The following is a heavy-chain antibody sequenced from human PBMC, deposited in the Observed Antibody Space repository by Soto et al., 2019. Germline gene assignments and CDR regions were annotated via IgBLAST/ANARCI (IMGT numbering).Heavy chain of an antibody. J-gene: IGHJ6*02. CDR3: ARTYYDSDGGYYYYGMDV. Sequence: GESLKISCKGSGYSFTSYWIGWVRQMPGKGLEWMGIIYPGDSDTRYSPSFQGQVTISADKSISTAYLQWSSLKASDAAMYYCARTYYDSDGGYYYYGMDVWGQGTTVTVSS. D-gene: IGHD3-22*01. V-gene: IGHV5-51*01. CDR1: GYSFTSYW. CDR2: IYPGDSDT.